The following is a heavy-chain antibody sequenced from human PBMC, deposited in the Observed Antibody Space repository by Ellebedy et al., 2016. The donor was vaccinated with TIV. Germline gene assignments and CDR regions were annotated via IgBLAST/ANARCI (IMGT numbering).Heavy chain of an antibody. Sequence: AASVKVSCKASGYTFTSYYMHWVRHAPGQGLEWMGIINPSGGSTSYAQKFQGRVTMTRDTSTSTVYMELSSLRSEDTAVYYCARGGGSGSYIRLWFDPWGQGTLVTVSS. V-gene: IGHV1-46*01. J-gene: IGHJ5*02. D-gene: IGHD3-10*01. CDR2: INPSGGST. CDR3: ARGGGSGSYIRLWFDP. CDR1: GYTFTSYY.